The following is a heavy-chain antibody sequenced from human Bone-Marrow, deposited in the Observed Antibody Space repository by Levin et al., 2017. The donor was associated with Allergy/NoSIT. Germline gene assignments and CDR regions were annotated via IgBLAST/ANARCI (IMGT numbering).Heavy chain of an antibody. CDR1: GYSFPNYW. V-gene: IGHV5-51*01. CDR3: ARRNSSSNISTGFDP. D-gene: IGHD6-6*01. CDR2: IYPGDSDT. J-gene: IGHJ5*02. Sequence: ASVKVSCQASGYSFPNYWIGWVRQMPGKGLEWMGIIYPGDSDTRYSPSFQGQVTISADKSINTAYLQWSSLKASDTAIYYCARRNSSSNISTGFDPWGRGTLVTVSS.